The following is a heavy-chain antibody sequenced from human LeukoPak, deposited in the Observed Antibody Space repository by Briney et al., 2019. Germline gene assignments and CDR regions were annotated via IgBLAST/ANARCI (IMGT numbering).Heavy chain of an antibody. CDR1: GFAFSSYA. V-gene: IGHV3-23*01. Sequence: GGSLRLSCAASGFAFSSYAMSWVRQAPGKGLEWVSAISGSGGSTYYADSVKGRFTISRDNSKNTLYLQMNSLRAEDTAVYYCAKDNSIAVAGYDYWGQGTLVTVSS. J-gene: IGHJ4*02. CDR2: ISGSGGST. CDR3: AKDNSIAVAGYDY. D-gene: IGHD6-19*01.